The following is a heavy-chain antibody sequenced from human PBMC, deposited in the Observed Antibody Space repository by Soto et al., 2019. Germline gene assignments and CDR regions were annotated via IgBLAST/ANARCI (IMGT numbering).Heavy chain of an antibody. Sequence: QVQLVQSGAEVKKPGASVKVSCKASGYTFTGYYMHWVRQAPGQGLEWMGWINPNSGGTNYAQKFQGRVTMTRDTSISTAXXXXXRXXXXXXXVXYCARGGGYDNPDYWGQGTLVTVSS. V-gene: IGHV1-2*02. CDR2: INPNSGGT. D-gene: IGHD5-12*01. J-gene: IGHJ4*02. CDR1: GYTFTGYY. CDR3: ARGGGYDNPDY.